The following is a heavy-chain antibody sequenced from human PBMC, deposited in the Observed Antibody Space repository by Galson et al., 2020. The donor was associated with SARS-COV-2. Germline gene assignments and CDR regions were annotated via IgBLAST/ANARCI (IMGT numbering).Heavy chain of an antibody. CDR1: GGTFSSYA. D-gene: IGHD6-19*01. CDR3: ARRVGSGWDLDAFDV. V-gene: IGHV1-69*13. Sequence: SVKVSCKASGGTFSSYAISWVRQAPGQGLEWMGGIIPIFGTANYAQKFQGRVTITADESTSTAYMELSSLRSEDTAVYYCARRVGSGWDLDAFDVWGQGTMVTVSS. CDR2: IIPIFGTA. J-gene: IGHJ3*01.